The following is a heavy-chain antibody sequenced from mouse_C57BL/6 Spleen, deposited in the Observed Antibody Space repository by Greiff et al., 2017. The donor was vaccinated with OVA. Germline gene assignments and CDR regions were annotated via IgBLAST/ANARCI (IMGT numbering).Heavy chain of an antibody. D-gene: IGHD3-3*01. CDR1: GYTFTSYW. CDR3: AREGTGAMDY. Sequence: QVQLQQPGAELVKPGASVKLSCKASGYTFTSYWVHWVKQRPGQGLEWIGMIHPNSGSTNYNEKFKSKATLTVDKSSSTAYMQLSSLTSEDSAVYYCAREGTGAMDYWGQGTSVTVSS. CDR2: IHPNSGST. J-gene: IGHJ4*01. V-gene: IGHV1-64*01.